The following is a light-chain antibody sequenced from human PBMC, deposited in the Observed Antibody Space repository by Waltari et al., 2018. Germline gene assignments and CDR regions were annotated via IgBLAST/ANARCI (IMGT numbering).Light chain of an antibody. CDR1: QSVLYSSNNKNY. CDR2: WAS. CDR3: QQYYDTPYT. V-gene: IGKV4-1*01. J-gene: IGKJ2*01. Sequence: DIVMTQSPDSLAVSLGEGAAINCKSSQSVLYSSNNKNYLAWYQQKPGQPPKLLIYWASTRGSGVPDRFSGSGSGTDFTRTISSLQAEDVAVYYCQQYYDTPYTFGQGTKLEIK.